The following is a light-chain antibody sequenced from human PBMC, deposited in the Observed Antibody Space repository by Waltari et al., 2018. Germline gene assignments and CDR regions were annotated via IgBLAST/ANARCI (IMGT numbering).Light chain of an antibody. V-gene: IGKV1-6*01. CDR1: PGVRND. CDR2: AAS. Sequence: ALQLTQSPSSVSASVGDRVTITCRASPGVRNDLGWYQQKPGKAPKLLIYAASSLQSGVPARFSGSGSGTDFTLTISSLQPEDFATYYCQQDYNYPLTFGGGTKVEIK. CDR3: QQDYNYPLT. J-gene: IGKJ4*01.